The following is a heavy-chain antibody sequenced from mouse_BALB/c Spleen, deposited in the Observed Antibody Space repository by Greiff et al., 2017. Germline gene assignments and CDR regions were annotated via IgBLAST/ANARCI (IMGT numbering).Heavy chain of an antibody. CDR2: IWSGGST. D-gene: IGHD2-1*01. Sequence: VQRVESGPGLVQPSQSLSITCTVSGFSLTSYGVHWVRQSPGKGLEWLGVIWSGGSTDYNAAFISRLSISKDNSKSQVFFKMNSLQANDTAIYYCARTFYYGTSWFAYWGQGTLVTVSA. CDR1: GFSLTSYG. V-gene: IGHV2-2*02. CDR3: ARTFYYGTSWFAY. J-gene: IGHJ3*01.